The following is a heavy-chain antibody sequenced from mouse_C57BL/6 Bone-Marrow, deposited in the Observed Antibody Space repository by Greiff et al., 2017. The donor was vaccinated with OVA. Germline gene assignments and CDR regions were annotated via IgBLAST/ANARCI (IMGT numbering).Heavy chain of an antibody. Sequence: EVQLVESGGGLVQPKGSLKLSCAASGFTFNTYAMHWVRQAPGKGLEWVARIRRKSSNYATYYADSVKDRFTISRDDSQSMLYLQMNNLKTEDTAMYYCVSIYSGFAYWGQGTLVTVSA. J-gene: IGHJ3*01. CDR2: IRRKSSNYAT. CDR3: VSIYSGFAY. D-gene: IGHD2-1*01. V-gene: IGHV10-3*01. CDR1: GFTFNTYA.